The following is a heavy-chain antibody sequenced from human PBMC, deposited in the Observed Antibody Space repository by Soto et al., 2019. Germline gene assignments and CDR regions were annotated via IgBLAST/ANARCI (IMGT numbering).Heavy chain of an antibody. CDR2: IRSKTNTYAT. CDR1: GFGLTHST. D-gene: IGHD3-3*01. V-gene: IGHV3-73*01. CDR3: TRQWLLWGPFDF. J-gene: IGHJ4*02. Sequence: PGGSLRLSCAACGFGLTHSTIHWFRQASGKGLEWVGRIRSKTNTYATAYTASVKGRFTISRDDSRDTAYLQMNSLKTDDSAIYYCTRQWLLWGPFDFWGQGTPVTVSS.